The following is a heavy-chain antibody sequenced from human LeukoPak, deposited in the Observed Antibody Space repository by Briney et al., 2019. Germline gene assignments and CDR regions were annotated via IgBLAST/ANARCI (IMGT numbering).Heavy chain of an antibody. CDR3: ARDRENYDFWSGYYSGYYYMDV. D-gene: IGHD3-3*01. CDR1: GFTVSSNY. Sequence: GGSLRLSCAASGFTVSSNYMSWVRQAPGKGLEWVSVIYSGGSTYYADSVKGRFTISRDNSKNTLYLRMNSLRAEDTAVYYCARDRENYDFWSGYYSGYYYMDVWGKGTTVTVSS. J-gene: IGHJ6*03. CDR2: IYSGGST. V-gene: IGHV3-66*02.